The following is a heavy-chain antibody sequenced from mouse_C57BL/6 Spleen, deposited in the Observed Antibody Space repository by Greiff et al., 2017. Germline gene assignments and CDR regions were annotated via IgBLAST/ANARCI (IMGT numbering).Heavy chain of an antibody. CDR3: AREVIYYGSSLYYFDY. J-gene: IGHJ2*01. Sequence: QVQLQQSGAELARPGASVKLSCKASGYTFTSYGISWVKQRTGQGLEWIGEIYPRSGNTYYNEKFKGKATLTADKSSSTAYMELRSLTSEDSAVYFCAREVIYYGSSLYYFDYWGQGTTLTVSS. D-gene: IGHD1-1*01. CDR1: GYTFTSYG. V-gene: IGHV1-81*01. CDR2: IYPRSGNT.